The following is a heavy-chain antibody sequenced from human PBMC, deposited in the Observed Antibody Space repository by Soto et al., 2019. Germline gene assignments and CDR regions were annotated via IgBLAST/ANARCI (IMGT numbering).Heavy chain of an antibody. V-gene: IGHV1-69*08. D-gene: IGHD6-13*01. Sequence: QVQLVQSGAEVKKPGSSVKVTCKASGGTFSSYTISWVRQAPGQGLEWMGRIIPILGIANYAQKLQGRVTITADKSTSTAYMELSSLRSEYTAVYYCARDLRVYSSKNWSFDLWGRGTLVPVSS. CDR3: ARDLRVYSSKNWSFDL. CDR2: IIPILGIA. CDR1: GGTFSSYT. J-gene: IGHJ2*01.